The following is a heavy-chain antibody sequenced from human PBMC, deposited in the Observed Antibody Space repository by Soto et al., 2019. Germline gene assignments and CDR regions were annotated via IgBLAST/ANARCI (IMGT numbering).Heavy chain of an antibody. CDR2: ISAYTGNT. J-gene: IGHJ6*02. CDR1: GYTFTCYG. V-gene: IGHV1-18*01. D-gene: IGHD3-3*01. CDR3: ARDQATIFGGVIIPVPYCGMDA. Sequence: GASVKVSCKASGYTFTCYGISWVRQAPGQGLEWMGWISAYTGNTNYAQKRKGRVTMTTATSTSTAYMQLRSLRPDESAVSSCARDQATIFGGVIIPVPYCGMDAWSHRSTVT.